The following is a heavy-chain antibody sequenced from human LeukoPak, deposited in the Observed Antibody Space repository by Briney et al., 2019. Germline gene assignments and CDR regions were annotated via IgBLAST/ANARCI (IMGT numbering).Heavy chain of an antibody. V-gene: IGHV1-2*02. CDR3: ASASSSSWYYFDY. CDR2: INPNSGGT. CDR1: GYTFTGYY. Sequence: ASVKVPCKASGYTFTGYYMHWVRQAPGQGLEWMGWINPNSGGTNYAQKFQGRVTMTRDTSISTAYMELSRLRSDDTAVYYCASASSSSWYYFDYWGQGTLVTVSS. J-gene: IGHJ4*02. D-gene: IGHD6-13*01.